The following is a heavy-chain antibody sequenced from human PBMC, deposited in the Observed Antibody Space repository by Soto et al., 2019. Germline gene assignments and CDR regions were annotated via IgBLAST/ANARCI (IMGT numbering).Heavy chain of an antibody. Sequence: EVQLVESGGGLDQPGGSLRLSCAASGFTFSTSWMNWVRQAPGKGLEWVAGIKEDGSEKYYVDSVKGRFTISKDNAENSLELHLNRLRVEDTAVYYCVRDRGYNAFDYWGLGTLVTVSS. J-gene: IGHJ4*02. CDR2: IKEDGSEK. D-gene: IGHD5-18*01. CDR3: VRDRGYNAFDY. CDR1: GFTFSTSW. V-gene: IGHV3-7*01.